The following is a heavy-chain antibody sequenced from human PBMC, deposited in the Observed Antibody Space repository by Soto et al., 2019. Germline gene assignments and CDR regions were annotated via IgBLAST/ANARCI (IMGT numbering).Heavy chain of an antibody. Sequence: EVQLVESGGGLVQPGGSLRLSCAASGFTFSSYWMHWVRQAPGKGLVWVSRINSDGSSTSYADSVKGRFTISRDNAKNTLYLQMNSRRAEDTAVYYCARAGYDYIWGSYRLGEGTDAFDIWGQGTMVTVSS. V-gene: IGHV3-74*01. CDR3: ARAGYDYIWGSYRLGEGTDAFDI. J-gene: IGHJ3*02. CDR2: INSDGSST. CDR1: GFTFSSYW. D-gene: IGHD3-16*02.